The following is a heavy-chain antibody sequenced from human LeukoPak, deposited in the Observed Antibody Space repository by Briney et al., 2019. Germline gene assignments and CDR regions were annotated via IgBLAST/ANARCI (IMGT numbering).Heavy chain of an antibody. V-gene: IGHV3-23*01. J-gene: IGHJ5*02. CDR3: VKIGRAFHWPWFDE. D-gene: IGHD1-1*01. CDR2: INSRET. Sequence: GGSLRLSCAASGFTFSDFGMGWVRQAPGKGLEWVSGINSRETFYADSVKGRFTISRDNSRNKLNLQMNTLRADDTALYYCVKIGRAFHWPWFDEWGQGTLVTVSS. CDR1: GFTFSDFG.